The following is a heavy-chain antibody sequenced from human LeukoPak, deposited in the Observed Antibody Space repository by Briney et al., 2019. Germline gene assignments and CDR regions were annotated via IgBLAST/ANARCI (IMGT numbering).Heavy chain of an antibody. CDR2: ISASGSST. J-gene: IGHJ3*02. D-gene: IGHD2-8*02. CDR3: AKDSPTGDAFDI. Sequence: GGSLRLSCAASGFIFSSYAMSWVRQAPGMGLESVSAISASGSSTYYADSVKGRFTISRDNSKNTLYLQMNSLRAEDTAVYYCAKDSPTGDAFDIWGQGTMVTVSS. CDR1: GFIFSSYA. V-gene: IGHV3-23*01.